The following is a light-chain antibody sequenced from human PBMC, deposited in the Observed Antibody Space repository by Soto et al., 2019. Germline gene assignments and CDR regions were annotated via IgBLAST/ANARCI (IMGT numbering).Light chain of an antibody. J-gene: IGKJ1*01. V-gene: IGKV3-20*01. Sequence: EIVLTQSPCTLSLSPGDRATLSCRASQSVTSSYLAWYQQKPGQAPRLLIYGASSRATGIPDRFSGSGSGTDFTLTISRLEPEDFAVYYCQHYGRSPRTFGQGTKVDIK. CDR1: QSVTSSY. CDR2: GAS. CDR3: QHYGRSPRT.